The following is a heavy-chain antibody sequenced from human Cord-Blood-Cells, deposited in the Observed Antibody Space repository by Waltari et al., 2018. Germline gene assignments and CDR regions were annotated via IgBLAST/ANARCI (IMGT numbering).Heavy chain of an antibody. CDR1: GYSISSGYY. Sequence: QVQLQESGPGLVKPSETLSLTCTVSGYSISSGYYWGWIRQPPGTGLEWIGSIYHSGSTYYNPSLKSRVTISVDTSKNQFSLKLSSVTAADTAVYYCARGGNYDFWSGYHDAFDIWGQGTMVTVSS. CDR3: ARGGNYDFWSGYHDAFDI. D-gene: IGHD3-3*01. CDR2: IYHSGST. J-gene: IGHJ3*02. V-gene: IGHV4-38-2*02.